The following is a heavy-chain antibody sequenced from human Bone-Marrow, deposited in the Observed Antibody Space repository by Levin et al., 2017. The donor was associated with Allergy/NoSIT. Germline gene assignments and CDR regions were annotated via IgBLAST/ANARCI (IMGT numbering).Heavy chain of an antibody. J-gene: IGHJ4*02. CDR2: ISRDGSST. CDR1: GFSFNNSE. V-gene: IGHV3-48*03. CDR3: ARGGSYLTNGFDY. D-gene: IGHD2-8*01. Sequence: GGSLRLSCVASGFSFNNSELNWVRQAPRKGLEWISYISRDGSSTYLADSVKGRFSISRDNAKNSLYLQMNSLRAEDTAVYFCARGGSYLTNGFDYWGQGTLVTVSS.